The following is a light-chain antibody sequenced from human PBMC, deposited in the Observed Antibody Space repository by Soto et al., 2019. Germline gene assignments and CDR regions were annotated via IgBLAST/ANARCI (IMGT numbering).Light chain of an antibody. J-gene: IGLJ2*01. CDR3: AAWDGSLNGVL. CDR1: SSDVGGYHY. V-gene: IGLV2-8*01. CDR2: EVT. Sequence: QSALTQPPSASGSPGQSVTISCTGTSSDVGGYHYVSWYQQHPGKAPKLMIHEVTKRPSGVPDRFSGSKSGNTASLTVSGLQGEDEADYYCAAWDGSLNGVLFGGGTKVTVL.